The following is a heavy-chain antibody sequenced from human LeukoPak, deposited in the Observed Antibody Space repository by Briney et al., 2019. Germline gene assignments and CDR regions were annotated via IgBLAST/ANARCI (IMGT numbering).Heavy chain of an antibody. Sequence: ASVKVSCKASGGTFSSYAISWVRQAPGQGLEWMGIINPSVSSTSYAQKFQGRVTMTRDTSTSTVYMELSSLRSEDTAVYYCARAYGGNSPFDFWGQGTLVTVSS. CDR3: ARAYGGNSPFDF. CDR2: INPSVSST. V-gene: IGHV1-46*01. D-gene: IGHD4-23*01. J-gene: IGHJ4*02. CDR1: GGTFSSYA.